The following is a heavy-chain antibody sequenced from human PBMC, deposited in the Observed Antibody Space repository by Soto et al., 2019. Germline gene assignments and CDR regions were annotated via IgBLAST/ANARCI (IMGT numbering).Heavy chain of an antibody. V-gene: IGHV4-30-4*01. J-gene: IGHJ4*02. CDR3: ARGKVFSY. CDR1: GGSISNGDYY. Sequence: SETLSLTCTVSGGSISNGDYYWSWIRQPPGKGLEWIGYIYYSGNTYYNPSLKSLVTMSVDTSKNQFSLKLSSVTAADTAMYYCARGKVFSYWGQGTLVTVSS. CDR2: IYYSGNT.